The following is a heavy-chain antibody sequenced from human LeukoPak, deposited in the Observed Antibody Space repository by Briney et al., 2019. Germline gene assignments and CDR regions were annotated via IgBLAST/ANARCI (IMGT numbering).Heavy chain of an antibody. CDR3: ARADIIEVAGSTPVGSGFEY. J-gene: IGHJ4*02. D-gene: IGHD2-15*01. CDR2: ISAHKGET. CDR1: GYTFTTYG. Sequence: GASVKVSCKTSGYTFTTYGISWLRQAPGQGLEWMGWISAHKGETEYAQKFQGRVTMTREISTSTAYMELQSLTSDDTAVYYCARADIIEVAGSTPVGSGFEYWGQGALITV. V-gene: IGHV1-18*01.